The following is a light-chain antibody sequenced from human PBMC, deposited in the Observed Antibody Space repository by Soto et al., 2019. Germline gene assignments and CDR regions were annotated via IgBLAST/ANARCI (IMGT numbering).Light chain of an antibody. CDR3: LQYNSYPWT. V-gene: IGKV1-5*03. CDR2: KAS. CDR1: QSFSSW. J-gene: IGKJ1*01. Sequence: DLPMTQSPATLSASVGDRVTITCRASQSFSSWLAWYQQKPGRAPNLLIYKASTLESGVPSRFSGSGSGTEFTLTISSLQPDDFASYYCLQYNSYPWTFGQGTKVEIQ.